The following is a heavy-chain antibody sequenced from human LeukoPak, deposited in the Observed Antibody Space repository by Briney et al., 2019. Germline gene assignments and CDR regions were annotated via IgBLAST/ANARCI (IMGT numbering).Heavy chain of an antibody. J-gene: IGHJ3*02. Sequence: GGSLRLSCAASGFTFSSYAMSWVRQAPGKGLEWVSAISGSGGTTYYADSVKGRFTISRDNSKNTLYLQMNSLRAEDTAVYYCAKDPPHYYDSSGFAFDIWGQGTMVTVSS. CDR2: ISGSGGTT. V-gene: IGHV3-23*01. CDR3: AKDPPHYYDSSGFAFDI. CDR1: GFTFSSYA. D-gene: IGHD3-22*01.